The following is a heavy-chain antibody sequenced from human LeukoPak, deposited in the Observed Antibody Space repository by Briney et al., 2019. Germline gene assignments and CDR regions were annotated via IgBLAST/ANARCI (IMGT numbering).Heavy chain of an antibody. Sequence: SETLSLTCTVSGGSISSYYWSWIRQPAGKGLEWIGRIYTSGSTNYNPSLKSRVTMSVDTSKNQFSLKLSSVTAADTAVYYCARVPPYCSGGSCYGDYWFDPWGQGTLVTVSS. CDR2: IYTSGST. CDR1: GGSISSYY. CDR3: ARVPPYCSGGSCYGDYWFDP. D-gene: IGHD2-15*01. J-gene: IGHJ5*02. V-gene: IGHV4-4*07.